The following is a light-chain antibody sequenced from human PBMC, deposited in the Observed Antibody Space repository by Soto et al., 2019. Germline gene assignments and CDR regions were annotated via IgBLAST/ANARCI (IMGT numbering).Light chain of an antibody. V-gene: IGKV3-15*01. CDR2: DAP. J-gene: IGKJ4*01. Sequence: EIVMTQSPATLSVSPGERATLCCRASQSVNSNLAWYRQKPRQAPSLRISDAPTRATGVPARFSGSGSGTEFTLTISSLQSEDSGIYYCQQYNFWPPRTFGGGTKVEIK. CDR3: QQYNFWPPRT. CDR1: QSVNSN.